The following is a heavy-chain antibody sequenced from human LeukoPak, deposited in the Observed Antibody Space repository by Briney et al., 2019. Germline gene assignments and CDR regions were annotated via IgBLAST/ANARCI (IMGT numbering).Heavy chain of an antibody. J-gene: IGHJ4*02. CDR2: INQDGSVL. CDR3: SRSLDC. CDR1: GFPFSGYW. Sequence: GGSLRLSCAASGFPFSGYWMDWVRQAPGKGMEWVANINQDGSVLYYAPSVKGRFTISRDNAKNSLYLQMNSLRAEDTAVYYCSRSLDCLGQGALVTVSS. V-gene: IGHV3-7*01.